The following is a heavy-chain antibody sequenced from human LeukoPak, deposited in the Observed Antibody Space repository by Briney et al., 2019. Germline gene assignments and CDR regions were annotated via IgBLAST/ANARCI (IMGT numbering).Heavy chain of an antibody. CDR1: GFTFSSYE. D-gene: IGHD3-9*01. CDR3: ARGHFKNVLRCFDWLLDWFDP. Sequence: GGSLRLSCAASGFTFSSYEMNWVRQAPGKGLEWVSYISSSGSTIYYADSVKGRFTISRDNAKNSLYLQMNSLRAEDTAVYYCARGHFKNVLRCFDWLLDWFDPWGQGTLVTVSS. J-gene: IGHJ5*02. CDR2: ISSSGSTI. V-gene: IGHV3-48*03.